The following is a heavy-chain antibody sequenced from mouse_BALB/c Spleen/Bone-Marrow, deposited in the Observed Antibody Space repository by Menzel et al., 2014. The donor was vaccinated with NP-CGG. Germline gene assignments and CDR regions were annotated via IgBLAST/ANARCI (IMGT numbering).Heavy chain of an antibody. J-gene: IGHJ2*01. D-gene: IGHD3-1*01. V-gene: IGHV1-5*01. CDR1: GYTFSNYW. CDR2: IHPGNSDT. Sequence: VQLQQSGTVLARPGAAVKMSYKASGYTFSNYWMHWIKQRPGQGLEWIGTIHPGNSDTTYNQKFKGKAKLTAVTSTSTAYMELSSLTNEDSAVYYCTTLARNNFDYWGQGTTLTVSS. CDR3: TTLARNNFDY.